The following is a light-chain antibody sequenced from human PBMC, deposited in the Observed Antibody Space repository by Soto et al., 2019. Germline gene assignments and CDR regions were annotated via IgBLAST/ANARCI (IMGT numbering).Light chain of an antibody. CDR2: GNS. CDR3: QSYDRSLSDHV. Sequence: VLTQPPPVSGAPGGRGTNSRPWGSSQIGAGYDVHWYRQLPGTAPKLLIYGNSNRPSGVPDRFSGSKSGTSASLAITGLQAEDEADYYCQSYDRSLSDHVFGTGTKVTVL. J-gene: IGLJ1*01. CDR1: SSQIGAGYD. V-gene: IGLV1-40*01.